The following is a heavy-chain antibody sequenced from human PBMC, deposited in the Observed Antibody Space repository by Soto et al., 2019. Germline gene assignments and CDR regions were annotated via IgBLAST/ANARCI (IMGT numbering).Heavy chain of an antibody. J-gene: IGHJ4*02. CDR3: ARAHIQAFDY. CDR1: GFTFSTYP. Sequence: QVQLVESGGGVVQPGRSLRLSCAASGFTFSTYPMHWVRQAPGKGLEWVALISYDGRNKNYADSVKGRFTISRDNSKNTLYLQMNSLRAEDTAVFYCARAHIQAFDYWGQGTLVTVSS. V-gene: IGHV3-30*04. D-gene: IGHD2-21*01. CDR2: ISYDGRNK.